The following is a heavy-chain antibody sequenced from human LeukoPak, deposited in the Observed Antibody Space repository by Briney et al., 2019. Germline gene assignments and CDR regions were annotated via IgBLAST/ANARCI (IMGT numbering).Heavy chain of an antibody. J-gene: IGHJ5*02. V-gene: IGHV5-51*01. CDR2: IYPADSDI. D-gene: IGHD2-15*01. Sequence: KDGESLQISCKGSGYSINNYWIGWVRQLPGKGLEWMGIIYPADSDIRYSPSFQGQVTISADKSISTAYLQWSSLKASDTAMYYCARQEYCSGGSCYTWFDPWGQGTLVIVSS. CDR1: GYSINNYW. CDR3: ARQEYCSGGSCYTWFDP.